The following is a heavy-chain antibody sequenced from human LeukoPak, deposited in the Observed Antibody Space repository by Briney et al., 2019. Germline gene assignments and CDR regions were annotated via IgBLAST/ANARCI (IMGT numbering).Heavy chain of an antibody. J-gene: IGHJ4*02. CDR1: GFTFSSYT. D-gene: IGHD4-23*01. Sequence: PGGSLRLSCAASGFTFSSYTMSWVRQAPGKGLEWVSGISGSGGSTYYADSLKGRFTISRDNSKNTLYLQMNSLRVGDTAVYYCAKAVGSTLFDYWGQGTLVTVSS. CDR2: ISGSGGST. CDR3: AKAVGSTLFDY. V-gene: IGHV3-23*01.